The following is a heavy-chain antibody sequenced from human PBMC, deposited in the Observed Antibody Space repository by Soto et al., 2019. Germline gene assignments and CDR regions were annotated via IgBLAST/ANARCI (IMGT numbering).Heavy chain of an antibody. V-gene: IGHV1-69*01. J-gene: IGHJ4*02. CDR2: IIPIFGTA. CDR3: ARSNQQLVPSFKSPFDY. Sequence: QVQLVQSGAEVKKPGSSVKVSCKASGGTFSSYAISWVRQAAGQGLEWMGGIIPIFGTANYPQKFQGRVTITADESTSTAYMELSSLRSEDTAVYYCARSNQQLVPSFKSPFDYWGQGTLVTVSS. CDR1: GGTFSSYA. D-gene: IGHD6-13*01.